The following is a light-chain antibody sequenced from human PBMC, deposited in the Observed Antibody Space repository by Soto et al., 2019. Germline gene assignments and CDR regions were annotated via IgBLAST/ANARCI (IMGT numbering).Light chain of an antibody. V-gene: IGKV1-5*03. J-gene: IGKJ1*01. CDR3: QQYDSYSS. CDR1: QSISSW. Sequence: IQMTQSPSTLSASVGDRVTITCRASQSISSWLAWYQQKPGKVPKLLMYKASSLESGVPSRFSGSGSGTEFTLTISSLQPDDFATYYCQQYDSYSSFGQGTKVEIK. CDR2: KAS.